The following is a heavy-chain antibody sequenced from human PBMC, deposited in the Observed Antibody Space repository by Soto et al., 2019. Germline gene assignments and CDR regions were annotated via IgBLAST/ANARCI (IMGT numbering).Heavy chain of an antibody. CDR1: GGTFSSYA. D-gene: IGHD4-17*01. Sequence: QVQLVQSGAEVKKPGSSVKVSCKASGGTFSSYAISWVRQAPGQGLEWRGGIIPIFGTANYAQKFQGRVTITADQSTSAAYMELSSLRAEDTAVYYCARDPTTVVTPLPRGYWGQGTLVTVSS. V-gene: IGHV1-69*01. J-gene: IGHJ4*02. CDR2: IIPIFGTA. CDR3: ARDPTTVVTPLPRGY.